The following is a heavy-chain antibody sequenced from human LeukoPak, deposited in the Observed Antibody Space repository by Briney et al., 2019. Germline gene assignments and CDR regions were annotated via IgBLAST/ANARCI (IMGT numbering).Heavy chain of an antibody. CDR3: AREHCSGGSCYSIYYYYYMDV. Sequence: SETLSLTCTVSGGSISSSSYYWGWFRQPPGKGREWIGSIYYSGSTYYNPSLKSRVTISVDTSKNQFSLKLSSVTAADTAVYYCAREHCSGGSCYSIYYYYYMDVWGKGTTVTVSS. J-gene: IGHJ6*03. D-gene: IGHD2-15*01. V-gene: IGHV4-39*07. CDR2: IYYSGST. CDR1: GGSISSSSYY.